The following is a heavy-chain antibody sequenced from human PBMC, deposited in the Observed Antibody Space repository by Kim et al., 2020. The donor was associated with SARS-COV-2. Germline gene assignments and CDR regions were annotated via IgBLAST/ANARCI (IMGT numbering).Heavy chain of an antibody. Sequence: GGSLSLSCAASGFTFSDYYMSWIRQAPGKGLEWVSYISSSSYTNYADSVKGRFTISRDNAKNSLYLQMNSLRAADTAVYYCARDHSTYYYDSSGYYCALTPGYYSYGMDVWGQGTTVTVSS. CDR3: ARDHSTYYYDSSGYYCALTPGYYSYGMDV. V-gene: IGHV3-11*05. J-gene: IGHJ6*02. D-gene: IGHD3-22*01. CDR2: ISSSSYT. CDR1: GFTFSDYY.